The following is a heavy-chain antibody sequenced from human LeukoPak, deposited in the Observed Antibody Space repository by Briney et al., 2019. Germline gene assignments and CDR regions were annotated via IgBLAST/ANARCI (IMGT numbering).Heavy chain of an antibody. V-gene: IGHV4-59*01. CDR3: ARADYGDHGTTFDI. Sequence: PSETLSLTCTASGASITSYFWTWIRQPPGKGLDWIAYISYSGNTNYNPSLKSRVTISIDTSKNQSSLKLTSATAADTAMYYCARADYGDHGTTFDIWGQGTMVTVSS. J-gene: IGHJ3*02. CDR1: GASITSYF. CDR2: ISYSGNT. D-gene: IGHD4-17*01.